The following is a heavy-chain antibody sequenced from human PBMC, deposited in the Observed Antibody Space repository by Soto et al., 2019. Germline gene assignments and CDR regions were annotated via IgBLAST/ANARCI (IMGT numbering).Heavy chain of an antibody. CDR2: IKSDGSIT. Sequence: EVLLVESGGGLVQPGGSLRLSCAASGFTFSSYWMHWVRQDPGKGLMWVARIKSDGSITAYAGSAEGRFTVSRDNAKNTVYLQLNTLRPEDTAVYYCARGSCGGGDCYRATMGVGGTWTTVTVS. D-gene: IGHD2-21*02. V-gene: IGHV3-74*01. CDR1: GFTFSSYW. J-gene: IGHJ6*04. CDR3: ARGSCGGGDCYRATMGV.